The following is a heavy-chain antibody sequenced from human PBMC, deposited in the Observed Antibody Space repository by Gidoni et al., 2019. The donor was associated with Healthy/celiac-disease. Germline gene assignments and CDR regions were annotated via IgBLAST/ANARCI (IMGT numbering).Heavy chain of an antibody. V-gene: IGHV3-23*01. J-gene: IGHJ4*02. CDR1: GFTFSSEA. CDR3: AKDYTPYDSSGSAPSFDY. Sequence: EVQLLESGGGWVQRGGSMRLSGSASGFTFSSEARCGGRQARGEGLEWVSAIRGSGGSTYYADSVKGRFTISRDNSKNTLYLQMNSLSAEDTAVYYCAKDYTPYDSSGSAPSFDYWGQGTLVTVSS. D-gene: IGHD3-22*01. CDR2: IRGSGGST.